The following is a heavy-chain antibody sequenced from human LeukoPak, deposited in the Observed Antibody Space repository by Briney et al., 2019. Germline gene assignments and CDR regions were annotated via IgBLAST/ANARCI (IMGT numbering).Heavy chain of an antibody. Sequence: SETLSLTCTVSGGSISSYYWSWIRQPAGKGLEWIGRIYTSGSTNYNPSLKSRVTISVDTSKNQFSLKLSSVTAADTAVYYCARGRYFDWLLSYDSSGYWYYFDYWGQGTLVTVSS. V-gene: IGHV4-4*07. CDR2: IYTSGST. J-gene: IGHJ4*02. CDR3: ARGRYFDWLLSYDSSGYWYYFDY. CDR1: GGSISSYY. D-gene: IGHD3-9*01.